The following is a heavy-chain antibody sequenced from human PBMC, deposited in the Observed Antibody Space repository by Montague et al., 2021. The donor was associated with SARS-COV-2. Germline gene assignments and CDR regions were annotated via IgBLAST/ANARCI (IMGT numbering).Heavy chain of an antibody. CDR3: AVELNYFFDY. J-gene: IGHJ4*02. CDR1: GDSITNTRYV. Sequence: SETLSLTCNVSGDSITNTRYVWGWIREPPGKALEWIGSMYHNGKTYYNPSLERRALLSIDTSKNQFSLRLSSVIASDTAVYYCAVELNYFFDYWGQGLLVSVSS. D-gene: IGHD1-7*01. V-gene: IGHV4-39*01. CDR2: MYHNGKT.